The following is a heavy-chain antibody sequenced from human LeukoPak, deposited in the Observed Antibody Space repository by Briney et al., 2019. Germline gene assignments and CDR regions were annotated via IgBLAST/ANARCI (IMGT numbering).Heavy chain of an antibody. CDR2: IFSGGRT. CDR1: GFTVSSKY. V-gene: IGHV3-53*01. D-gene: IGHD3-10*02. CDR3: ARGLGGPTGCSGNY. J-gene: IGHJ4*02. Sequence: GGSLRLSCAASGFTVSSKYMSWVRQAPGKGLEWVSVIFSGGRTYYADSVKGRFTISRDNSKKTLYRHMNSLRAEDTAVYYCARGLGGPTGCSGNYWGQGTLVTVSS.